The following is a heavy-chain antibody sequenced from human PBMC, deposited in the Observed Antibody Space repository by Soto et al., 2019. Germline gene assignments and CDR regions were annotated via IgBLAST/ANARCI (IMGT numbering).Heavy chain of an antibody. CDR2: MNPNSGNT. D-gene: IGHD3-3*01. V-gene: IGHV1-8*01. J-gene: IGHJ4*02. Sequence: ASVKVSCKASGYTFTSYDINWVRQATGQGLEWMGWMNPNSGNTGYAQKFQGRVTMTRNTSISTAYMELSSLRSEDTAVYYCARGAPGVSIFGVVIVVWGQGTLVTVSS. CDR3: ARGAPGVSIFGVVIVV. CDR1: GYTFTSYD.